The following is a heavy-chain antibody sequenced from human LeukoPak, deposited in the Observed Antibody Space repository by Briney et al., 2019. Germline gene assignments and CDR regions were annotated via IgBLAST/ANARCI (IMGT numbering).Heavy chain of an antibody. CDR3: ARVGYYYYGMDV. CDR2: INHCGST. D-gene: IGHD3-16*01. Sequence: SETLSLTCAVYGGSFSGYYWSWIRQPPGKGLEWIGEINHCGSTNYNPSLKSRVTISVDTSKNQFSLKLSSVTAADTAVYYCARVGYYYYGMDVWGQGTTVTVSS. J-gene: IGHJ6*02. CDR1: GGSFSGYY. V-gene: IGHV4-34*01.